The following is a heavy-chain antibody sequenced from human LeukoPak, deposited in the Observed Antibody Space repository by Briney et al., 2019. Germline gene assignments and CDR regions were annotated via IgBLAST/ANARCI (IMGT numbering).Heavy chain of an antibody. CDR2: MNQDGSAK. V-gene: IGHV3-7*01. J-gene: IGHJ6*02. D-gene: IGHD3-10*01. CDR3: ARERAELLWFGATPDYGMDV. CDR1: GFTFSDSW. Sequence: GGSLRLSCAASGFTFSDSWMSWVRQAPGKGLEWVANMNQDGSAKDYVDSVKGRFTISRDNAKNSLYLQMNSLRAEDTAVYYCARERAELLWFGATPDYGMDVWGQGTTVIVSS.